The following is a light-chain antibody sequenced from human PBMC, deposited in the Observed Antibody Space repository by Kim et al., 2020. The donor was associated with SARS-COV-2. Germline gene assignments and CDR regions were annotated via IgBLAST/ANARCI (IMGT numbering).Light chain of an antibody. Sequence: KTTTLSSTRSSGSIDDNYVQWYQQRPGGVPTAVIYEDDQRPSGVSDRFSGSIDNSSNSASLTISGLRTEDEADYYCQSYNRDNVLFGGGTQLTVL. CDR1: SGSIDDNY. CDR2: EDD. V-gene: IGLV6-57*03. J-gene: IGLJ2*01. CDR3: QSYNRDNVL.